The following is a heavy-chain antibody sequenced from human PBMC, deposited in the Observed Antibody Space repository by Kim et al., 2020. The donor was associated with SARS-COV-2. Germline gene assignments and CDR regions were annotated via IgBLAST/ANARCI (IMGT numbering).Heavy chain of an antibody. D-gene: IGHD3-10*01. J-gene: IGHJ4*02. V-gene: IGHV5-51*01. CDR1: GYSFTSYW. CDR3: ARTSTYYYGSGSSPFDY. Sequence: GESLKISCKGSGYSFTSYWIGWVRQMPGKGLEWMGIIYPGDSDTRYSPSFQGQVTISADKSISTAYLQWSSLKASDTAMYYCARTSTYYYGSGSSPFDYWGQGTLVTVSS. CDR2: IYPGDSDT.